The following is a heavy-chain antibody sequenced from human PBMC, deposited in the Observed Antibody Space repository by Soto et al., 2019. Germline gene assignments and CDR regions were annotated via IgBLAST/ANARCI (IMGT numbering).Heavy chain of an antibody. V-gene: IGHV4-30-4*01. Sequence: SETLSLTCTVSGGSISSGDYYWSWIRQPPGKGLEWIGYIYYSGSTYYNPSLKSRVTISVDTSKNQFSLKLSSVTAADTAVYYCARDIPVGYYDSSGYSYWGKGTLVTVSS. D-gene: IGHD3-22*01. CDR3: ARDIPVGYYDSSGYSY. J-gene: IGHJ4*02. CDR2: IYYSGST. CDR1: GGSISSGDYY.